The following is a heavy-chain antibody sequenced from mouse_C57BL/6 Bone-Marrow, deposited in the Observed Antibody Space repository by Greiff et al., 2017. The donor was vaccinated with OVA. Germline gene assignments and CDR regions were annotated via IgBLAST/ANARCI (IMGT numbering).Heavy chain of an antibody. Sequence: EVMLVESGGGLVQPGGSMKLSCAASGFTFSDAWMDWVRQSPEKGLEWVAEIRNKANNHATYYAESVKGRFTISRDDSKSSVYLQMNSLRAEDTGIYYCTSLITTDWYFDVWGTGTTVTVSS. CDR3: TSLITTDWYFDV. J-gene: IGHJ1*03. D-gene: IGHD1-1*01. CDR1: GFTFSDAW. CDR2: IRNKANNHAT. V-gene: IGHV6-6*01.